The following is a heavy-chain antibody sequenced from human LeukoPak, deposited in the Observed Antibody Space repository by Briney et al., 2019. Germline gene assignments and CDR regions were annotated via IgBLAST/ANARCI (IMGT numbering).Heavy chain of an antibody. D-gene: IGHD3-22*01. CDR2: ISPSGGST. V-gene: IGHV1-46*01. CDR3: ARKVPNDSSGYYYRGQFDP. CDR1: GYTFTSNY. Sequence: GASVKVSCKAFGYTFTSNYMHWVRQAPGQGPEWMGVISPSGGSTTYAQKFQGRVTLTRDMSTSTDYLELSSLRSEDTAVYYCARKVPNDSSGYYYRGQFDPWGQGTLVTVSS. J-gene: IGHJ5*02.